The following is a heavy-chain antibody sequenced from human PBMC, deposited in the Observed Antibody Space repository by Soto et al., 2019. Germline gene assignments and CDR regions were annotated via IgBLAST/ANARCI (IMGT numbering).Heavy chain of an antibody. D-gene: IGHD2-21*01. CDR1: GFTFSSFE. J-gene: IGHJ6*02. Sequence: LILFCAASGFTFSSFEMNWVRQAPGKGLEWVSYISSSGSTICYADSVKGRFTISRDNAKNSLYLQMNSLRAEDTAVYYCALLSMDYYGMDVWGQGTTVTVS. V-gene: IGHV3-48*03. CDR3: ALLSMDYYGMDV. CDR2: ISSSGSTI.